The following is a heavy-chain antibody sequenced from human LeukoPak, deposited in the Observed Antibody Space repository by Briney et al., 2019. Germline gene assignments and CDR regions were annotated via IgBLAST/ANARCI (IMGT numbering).Heavy chain of an antibody. CDR1: GGTFSSYA. D-gene: IGHD4-17*01. CDR3: ARENGDYAYFDY. Sequence: GASVKVSCKASGGTFSSYAISWVRQAPGQGLEWMGGIIPIFGTANYAQKFQGRVTITADESTSTAYMELSSLRSEDTAVYYCARENGDYAYFDYWGQGTLVTVSP. V-gene: IGHV1-69*13. J-gene: IGHJ4*02. CDR2: IIPIFGTA.